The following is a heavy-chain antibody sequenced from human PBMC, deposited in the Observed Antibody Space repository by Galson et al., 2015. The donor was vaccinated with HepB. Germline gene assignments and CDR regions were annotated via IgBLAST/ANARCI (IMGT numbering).Heavy chain of an antibody. CDR2: INPSGGST. CDR1: GYTFTSYY. Sequence: SVKVSCKASGYTFTSYYMHWVRQAPGQGLEWMGIINPSGGSTSYAQKFQGRVTMTRDTSTSTVYMELSSLRSEDAAVYYCARSPDYYDSSGYFPFDYWGQGTLVTVSS. V-gene: IGHV1-46*03. CDR3: ARSPDYYDSSGYFPFDY. D-gene: IGHD3-22*01. J-gene: IGHJ4*02.